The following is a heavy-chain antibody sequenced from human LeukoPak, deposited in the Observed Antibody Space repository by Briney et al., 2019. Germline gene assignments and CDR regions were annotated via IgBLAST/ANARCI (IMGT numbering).Heavy chain of an antibody. J-gene: IGHJ4*02. CDR2: ISSSSSYI. CDR1: GSTFSSYS. CDR3: ARVGSGYAMSQLFDY. Sequence: GGSLRLSCAASGSTFSSYSMNWVRQAPGKGLEWVSSISSSSSYIYYADSVKGRFTISRDNAKNSLYLQMNSLRAEDTAVYYCARVGSGYAMSQLFDYWGQGTLVTVSS. V-gene: IGHV3-21*01. D-gene: IGHD5-12*01.